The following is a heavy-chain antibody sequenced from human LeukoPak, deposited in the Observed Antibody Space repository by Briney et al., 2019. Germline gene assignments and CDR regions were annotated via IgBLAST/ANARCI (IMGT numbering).Heavy chain of an antibody. Sequence: GGSLRLSCAASGFIFSTYGMHWVRQAPGKGLEWVALIWYDGSNEYHADSVKGRFTISRDNSKNTLYLQMNSLRAGDTAVYYCAKQLGYCSDGSCYFPYWGQGTLVTVSS. J-gene: IGHJ4*02. CDR2: IWYDGSNE. D-gene: IGHD2-15*01. CDR3: AKQLGYCSDGSCYFPY. CDR1: GFIFSTYG. V-gene: IGHV3-33*06.